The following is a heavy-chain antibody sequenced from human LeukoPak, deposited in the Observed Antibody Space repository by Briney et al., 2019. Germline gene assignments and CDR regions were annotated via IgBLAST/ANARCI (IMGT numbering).Heavy chain of an antibody. Sequence: SETLSLTCTVSGGSISSSSYYWGWIRQPPGKGLEWIGSIYYSGSTYYNPSLKSRVTISVDRSKNQFSLKLSSVTAADTAVYYCARGNDFWSGSYYFDYWGQGTLVTVSS. D-gene: IGHD3-3*01. CDR3: ARGNDFWSGSYYFDY. CDR1: GGSISSSSYY. V-gene: IGHV4-39*07. J-gene: IGHJ4*02. CDR2: IYYSGST.